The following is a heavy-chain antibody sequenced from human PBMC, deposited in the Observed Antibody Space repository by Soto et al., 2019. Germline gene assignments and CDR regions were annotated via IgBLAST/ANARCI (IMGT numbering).Heavy chain of an antibody. CDR3: ARKGDRGSGSQWLRYYCDGLYF. J-gene: IGHJ6*02. Sequence: SLTGAVYVGSFSGSYLNWIRQPPGKGLEWLGEINHSGSTNYNPSLKSRVTISVDTSKNQFSLKLSSVTAADTAVYYCARKGDRGSGSQWLRYYCDGLYFCGQGSTVIV. V-gene: IGHV4-34*01. CDR1: VGSFSGSY. CDR2: INHSGST. D-gene: IGHD3-10*01.